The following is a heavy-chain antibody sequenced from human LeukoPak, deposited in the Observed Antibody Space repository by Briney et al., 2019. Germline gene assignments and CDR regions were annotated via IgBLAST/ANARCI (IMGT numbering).Heavy chain of an antibody. D-gene: IGHD3-3*01. Sequence: GASVKVSCKASGYTFTGYYMHWVRQAPGQGLGWMGWINPNSGGTNYAQKFQGRVTMTRDTSISTAYMELSRLRSDDTAVYYCARDYPYDFWSGYYTPGYYYYYMDVWGKGTTVTVSS. CDR2: INPNSGGT. CDR3: ARDYPYDFWSGYYTPGYYYYYMDV. J-gene: IGHJ6*03. V-gene: IGHV1-2*02. CDR1: GYTFTGYY.